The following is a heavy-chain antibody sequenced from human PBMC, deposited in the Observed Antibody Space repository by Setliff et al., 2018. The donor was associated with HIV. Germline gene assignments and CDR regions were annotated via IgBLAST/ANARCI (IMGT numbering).Heavy chain of an antibody. J-gene: IGHJ6*03. CDR3: ARETYYYDNPQYYYYYMDV. Sequence: SETLSLTCTVSGDSISSYSWNWIRQSPGGGLEWIGFIFSSGSTKYNPSLQSRVTMSIDTSKNQFSLRLSSVTAADTAVYYCARETYYYDNPQYYYYYMDVWGKGTTVTVSS. CDR2: IFSSGST. CDR1: GDSISSYS. D-gene: IGHD3-22*01. V-gene: IGHV4-4*09.